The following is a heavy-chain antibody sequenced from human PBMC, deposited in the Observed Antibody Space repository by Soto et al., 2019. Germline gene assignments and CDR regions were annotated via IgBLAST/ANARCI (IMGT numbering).Heavy chain of an antibody. V-gene: IGHV1-2*02. CDR2: INPNSGGT. D-gene: IGHD3-10*01. CDR1: GYTFTGYY. J-gene: IGHJ6*02. CDR3: ARMYYYGSGRYYYGMDV. Sequence: ASVKVSCKASGYTFTGYYMHWVRQAPGQGLEWMGWINPNSGGTNYAQKFQGRVTMTRDTSISTAYMELSRLRSDDTAVYYCARMYYYGSGRYYYGMDVWGPGTTVTVSS.